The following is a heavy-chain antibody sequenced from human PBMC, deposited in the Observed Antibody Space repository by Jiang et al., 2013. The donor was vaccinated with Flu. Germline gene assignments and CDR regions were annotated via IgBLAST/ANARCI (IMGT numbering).Heavy chain of an antibody. J-gene: IGHJ4*02. D-gene: IGHD2-2*01. Sequence: GFDPEDGETIYAQKFQGRVTMTEDTSTDTAYMELSSLRSEDTAVYYCATDPHCSSTSCYGSGWGQGTLVTVSS. CDR3: ATDPHCSSTSCYGSG. CDR2: FDPEDGET. V-gene: IGHV1-24*01.